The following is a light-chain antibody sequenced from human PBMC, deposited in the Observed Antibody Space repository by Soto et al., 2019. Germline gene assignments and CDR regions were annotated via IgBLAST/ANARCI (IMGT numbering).Light chain of an antibody. V-gene: IGKV3-15*01. CDR2: AAS. CDR3: QHYKSWPGCYT. CDR1: QNIAIK. Sequence: EVVMTQSPATLSVSPGETAALSCRASQNIAIKLAWYQQKSGQAPRLLIYAASTRATGVPARFSGSGSGTEFTLTISSLQAEDFGVYYCQHYKSWPGCYTFGPGTRVDIK. J-gene: IGKJ3*01.